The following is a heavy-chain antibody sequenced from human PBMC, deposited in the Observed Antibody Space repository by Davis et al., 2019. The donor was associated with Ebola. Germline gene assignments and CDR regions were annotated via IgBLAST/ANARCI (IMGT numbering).Heavy chain of an antibody. Sequence: GESLKISCAASGFTFSSYGMHWVRQAPGKGLEWVAVIWYDGSNKYYADSVKGRFTISRDNSKNTLYLQMNSLRAEDTAVYYCARHSSSGGYYFDYWGQGTLVTVSS. V-gene: IGHV3-33*01. J-gene: IGHJ4*02. D-gene: IGHD6-13*01. CDR1: GFTFSSYG. CDR2: IWYDGSNK. CDR3: ARHSSSGGYYFDY.